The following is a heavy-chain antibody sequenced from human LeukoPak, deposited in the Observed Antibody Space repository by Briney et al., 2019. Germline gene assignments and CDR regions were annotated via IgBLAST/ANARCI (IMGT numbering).Heavy chain of an antibody. CDR3: ARDGIAAPWSFDL. CDR1: GFTFSSYA. CDR2: ITSSSSYI. J-gene: IGHJ2*01. Sequence: GGSLRLSCAASGFTFSSYAMSWVRQAPGKGLEWVSSITSSSSYIYYTDSLKGRFTISRDNAKNSLYLQMNSLRVEDTAVYYCARDGIAAPWSFDLWGRGTLVTVSS. V-gene: IGHV3-21*01. D-gene: IGHD6-13*01.